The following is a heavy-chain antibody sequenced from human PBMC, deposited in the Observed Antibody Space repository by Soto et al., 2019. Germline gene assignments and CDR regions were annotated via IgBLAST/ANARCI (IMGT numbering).Heavy chain of an antibody. CDR1: GYTFTSYA. J-gene: IGHJ4*02. CDR3: AGVARGYSGYESPHY. CDR2: INAGNGNT. V-gene: IGHV1-3*01. D-gene: IGHD5-12*01. Sequence: QVQLVQSGAEVKKPGASVKVSCKASGYTFTSYAMHWVRQAPGQRLEWMGWINAGNGNTKYSQKFQGRVTITRDTSASTAYMELSSLRSEDTAVYYCAGVARGYSGYESPHYWGQGTLVTVSS.